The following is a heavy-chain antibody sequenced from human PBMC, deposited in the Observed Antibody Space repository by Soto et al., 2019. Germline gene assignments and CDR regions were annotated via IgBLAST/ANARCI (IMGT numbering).Heavy chain of an antibody. V-gene: IGHV1-69*10. CDR3: ARDGSAGLSRYYYYYMDV. CDR1: GGTFSSYT. CDR2: IIPILGIA. D-gene: IGHD6-19*01. J-gene: IGHJ6*03. Sequence: VKVSCKASGGTFSSYTISWVRQAPGQGLEWMGRIIPILGIANYAQKFQGRVTITADKSTSTAYMELSSLRSEDTAVYYCARDGSAGLSRYYYYYMDVWGKGTTVTVSS.